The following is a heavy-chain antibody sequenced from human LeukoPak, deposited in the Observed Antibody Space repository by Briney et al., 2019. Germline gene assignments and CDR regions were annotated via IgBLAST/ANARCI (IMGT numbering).Heavy chain of an antibody. Sequence: GASVKVSCKASGYTFPSYYMHWVRQAPGQGLEWMGIINPSGGSTSYPQKFQGRVTMTRDTSTSTVYMELSSLRSEDTAVYYCARDRKTYYYGSGPNSRYYYMDVWGKGTTVTISS. J-gene: IGHJ6*03. CDR2: INPSGGST. CDR1: GYTFPSYY. V-gene: IGHV1-46*01. D-gene: IGHD3-10*01. CDR3: ARDRKTYYYGSGPNSRYYYMDV.